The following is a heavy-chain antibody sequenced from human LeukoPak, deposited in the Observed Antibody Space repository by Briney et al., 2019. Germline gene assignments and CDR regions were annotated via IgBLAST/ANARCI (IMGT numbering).Heavy chain of an antibody. CDR2: MNPNSGNT. CDR3: ARSYRYSSGWYDAFDI. D-gene: IGHD6-19*01. V-gene: IGHV1-8*01. CDR1: GYTFTSYD. J-gene: IGHJ3*02. Sequence: GASVKVSCKASGYTFTSYDINWVRQATGQGLEWMGWMNPNSGNTGYAQKFQGRVTMTRNTSISTAYMELSSLRSEDTAVYYCARSYRYSSGWYDAFDIWGQGTMVTVSS.